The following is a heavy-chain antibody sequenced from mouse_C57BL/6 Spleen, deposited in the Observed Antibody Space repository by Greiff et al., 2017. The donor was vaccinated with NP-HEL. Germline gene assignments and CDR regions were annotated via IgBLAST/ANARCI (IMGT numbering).Heavy chain of an antibody. D-gene: IGHD3-3*01. CDR3: TRKGWDYARDY. CDR1: GYTFTDYE. Sequence: QVQLQQSGAELVRPGASVTLSCKASGYTFTDYEMHWVKQTPVHGLEWIGAIDPETGGTAYNQKFKGKAILTADKSSSTAYMELRSLTSEDSAVYYCTRKGWDYARDYWGQGTSVTVSS. V-gene: IGHV1-15*01. CDR2: IDPETGGT. J-gene: IGHJ4*01.